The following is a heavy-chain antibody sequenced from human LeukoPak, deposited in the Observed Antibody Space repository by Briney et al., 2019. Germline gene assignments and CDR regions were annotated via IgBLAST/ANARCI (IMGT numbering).Heavy chain of an antibody. J-gene: IGHJ4*02. V-gene: IGHV4-59*12. CDR1: GGSISSYY. Sequence: SETLSLTCTVSGGSISSYYWSWIRQPPGKGLEWIGYIYYSGSTNYNPSLKSRVTISVDTSKNQFSLKLSSVTAADTAVYYCARGRHYSSGWYTGGVYYFDYWGQGTLVTVSS. CDR2: IYYSGST. D-gene: IGHD6-19*01. CDR3: ARGRHYSSGWYTGGVYYFDY.